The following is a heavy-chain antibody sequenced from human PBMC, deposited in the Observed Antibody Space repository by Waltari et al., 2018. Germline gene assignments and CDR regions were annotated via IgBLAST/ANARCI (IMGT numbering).Heavy chain of an antibody. CDR3: ARARGSVRVPMDV. CDR2: IYTSVST. J-gene: IGHJ6*04. Sequence: QVQLQESGPGLVKPSETLSLTCTVSGGSISSYYWSWIRQPPGKGLEWIGYIYTSVSTNYNASLKSRVTISVDTSKNQFSLKLSSVTAADTAVYYCARARGSVRVPMDVWGKGTTVTVSS. CDR1: GGSISSYY. V-gene: IGHV4-4*09. D-gene: IGHD3-10*01.